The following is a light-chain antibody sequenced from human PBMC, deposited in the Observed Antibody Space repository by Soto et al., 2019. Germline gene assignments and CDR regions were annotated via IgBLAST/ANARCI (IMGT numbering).Light chain of an antibody. Sequence: SALTQPASVSGSPGQSITISCTGTSSDVGGYNFVSWYQQHPGKAPRLIIYEVSSRPSGVSYRFSGSKSGNTASLTISGLQAEDEADYYCSSYTLRNTLVLFGGGTQLTVL. CDR1: SSDVGGYNF. CDR3: SSYTLRNTLVL. V-gene: IGLV2-14*01. J-gene: IGLJ3*02. CDR2: EVS.